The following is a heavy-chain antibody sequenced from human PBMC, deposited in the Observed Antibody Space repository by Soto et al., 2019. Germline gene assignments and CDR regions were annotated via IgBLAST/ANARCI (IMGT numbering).Heavy chain of an antibody. Sequence: GGSLRLSCAASGFTFSSYAMSWVRQAPGKGLEWVSAISGSGGSTYYADSVKGRFTISRDNSKNTLYLQMNSLRAEDTAVYYCAKSQTYYYDSSGYYMAPTPYGMDVWGQGTTVTVSS. J-gene: IGHJ6*02. CDR1: GFTFSSYA. CDR3: AKSQTYYYDSSGYYMAPTPYGMDV. CDR2: ISGSGGST. D-gene: IGHD3-22*01. V-gene: IGHV3-23*01.